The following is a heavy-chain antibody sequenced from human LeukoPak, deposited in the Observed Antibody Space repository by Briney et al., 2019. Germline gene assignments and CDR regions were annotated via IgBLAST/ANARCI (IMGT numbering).Heavy chain of an antibody. CDR1: GFTFSNYW. CDR2: INQDGSEE. CDR3: VRDGGVSGYDLLDY. V-gene: IGHV3-7*01. J-gene: IGHJ4*02. Sequence: GGSLRLSCAASGFTFSNYWMTWVRQAPGKGLEWVAHINQDGSEEHYMDSAKARFTISRDNAKNSLSLQMNSLRAEDTAVYYCVRDGGVSGYDLLDYWGQGTMVTVSS. D-gene: IGHD5-12*01.